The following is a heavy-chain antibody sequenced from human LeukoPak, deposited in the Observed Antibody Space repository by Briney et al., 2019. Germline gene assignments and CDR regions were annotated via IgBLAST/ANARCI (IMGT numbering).Heavy chain of an antibody. CDR1: GGSISSSSYY. V-gene: IGHV4-39*07. CDR3: ARELKVGNTGYYFDS. CDR2: IYYSGST. D-gene: IGHD2/OR15-2a*01. J-gene: IGHJ4*02. Sequence: PSETLSLTCTVSGGSISSSSYYWGWIRQPPGKGLEWIGSIYYSGSTYYNPSLKSRVTISVDTSKNQFSLRLSSVTAADTAVYYCARELKVGNTGYYFDSWGQGILVTVSS.